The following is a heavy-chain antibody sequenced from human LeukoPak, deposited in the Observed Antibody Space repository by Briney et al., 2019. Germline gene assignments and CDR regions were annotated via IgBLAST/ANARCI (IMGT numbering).Heavy chain of an antibody. D-gene: IGHD3-22*01. J-gene: IGHJ6*03. Sequence: SQTLSLTCTVAGGPIFSYYWSWIRQTAGKGLEWLGCLYPGVGTDYNPSLKSRVTMSVDTSKKQFALKLSAVTAADTAVYYCARLKFYDSTGYSPGHYMDVWGKGTTVTVSS. V-gene: IGHV4-4*07. CDR1: GGPIFSYY. CDR3: ARLKFYDSTGYSPGHYMDV. CDR2: LYPGVGT.